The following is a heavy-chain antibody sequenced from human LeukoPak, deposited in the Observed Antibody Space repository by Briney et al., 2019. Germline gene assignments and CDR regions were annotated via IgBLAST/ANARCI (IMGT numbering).Heavy chain of an antibody. Sequence: ASVKVSCKASGYTFTSYYIHWVRQAPGQGLDWMGIINRSGGTTSYAQRFQGRVTTTRDTSTSTVYMELSSLRSEDAAMYYCARGRRAGTTGGPFDYWGQGTLVTVSS. CDR2: INRSGGTT. J-gene: IGHJ4*02. D-gene: IGHD1-1*01. V-gene: IGHV1-46*01. CDR1: GYTFTSYY. CDR3: ARGRRAGTTGGPFDY.